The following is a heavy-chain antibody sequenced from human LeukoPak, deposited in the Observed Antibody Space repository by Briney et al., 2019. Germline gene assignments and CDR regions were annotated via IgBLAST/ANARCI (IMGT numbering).Heavy chain of an antibody. CDR3: AKSGILGTYYFDY. J-gene: IGHJ4*02. V-gene: IGHV3-23*01. CDR2: ISGSGGST. Sequence: GGSLSLSCVASGFIFSSYAMSWVRQAPGKGLEWVSAISGSGGSTYYADSAKGRFTISRDNSKNTLYLQMNSLRAEDTAVYYCAKSGILGTYYFDYWGQGTLVTVSS. D-gene: IGHD2-15*01. CDR1: GFIFSSYA.